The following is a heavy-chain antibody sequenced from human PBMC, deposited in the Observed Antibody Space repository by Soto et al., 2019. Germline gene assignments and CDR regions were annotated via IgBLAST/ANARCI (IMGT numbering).Heavy chain of an antibody. CDR3: ARPGSSSSTDYYYYYMDV. J-gene: IGHJ6*03. V-gene: IGHV3-23*01. D-gene: IGHD6-6*01. CDR2: IRGSGGRT. CDR1: GFTFSSYA. Sequence: GGSLRLSCAASGFTFSSYAMNWVRQAPGKGLEWVSAIRGSGGRTYYADSVKGRFTISRDNSKNTLYLQMNSLRAEDTAVYYCARPGSSSSTDYYYYYMDVWGKGTTVTVSS.